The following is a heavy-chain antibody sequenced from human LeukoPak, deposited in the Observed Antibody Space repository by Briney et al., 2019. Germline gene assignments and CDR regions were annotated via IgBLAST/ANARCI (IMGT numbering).Heavy chain of an antibody. J-gene: IGHJ3*02. CDR2: IRGSGGST. Sequence: GGSLRLSCAASGFTFRSYGMSWVRQAPGKGLEWVSAIRGSGGSTYYADSVKGRFTISRDNSKNTLYLQMNSLRAEDMALYYCAKDAYYDSNGRYDRSGAFDIWGQGTMVTVSS. V-gene: IGHV3-23*01. CDR3: AKDAYYDSNGRYDRSGAFDI. CDR1: GFTFRSYG. D-gene: IGHD3-22*01.